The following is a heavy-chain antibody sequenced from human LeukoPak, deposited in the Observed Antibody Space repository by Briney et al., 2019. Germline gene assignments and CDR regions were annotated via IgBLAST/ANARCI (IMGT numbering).Heavy chain of an antibody. D-gene: IGHD3-3*01. CDR2: IYPGDSDT. J-gene: IGHJ6*03. CDR1: GYRFTSYW. Sequence: GESLKISCKGSGYRFTSYWIGWVRQMPGKGLEWMGIIYPGDSDTRYSPSFQGQVTISADKSISTAYLQWSSLKASDTAMYYCAREGSGYYPPGYYYMDVWGKGTTVTVSS. CDR3: AREGSGYYPPGYYYMDV. V-gene: IGHV5-51*01.